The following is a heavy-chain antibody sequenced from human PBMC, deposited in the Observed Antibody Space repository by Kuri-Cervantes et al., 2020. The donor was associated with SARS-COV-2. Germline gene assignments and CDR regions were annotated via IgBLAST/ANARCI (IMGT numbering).Heavy chain of an antibody. CDR1: GDSVSSDEYY. CDR3: ARLEGDIVVVPAAPYFDY. CDR2: VYTSGST. D-gene: IGHD2-2*01. Sequence: SETLSLTCSVSGDSVSSDEYYWSWIRQPAGKGLEWIGRVYTSGSTNYNPSPKSRVTISVDTSKNQFSLKLSSVTAADTAVYYCARLEGDIVVVPAAPYFDYWGQGTLVTVSS. J-gene: IGHJ4*02. V-gene: IGHV4-61*02.